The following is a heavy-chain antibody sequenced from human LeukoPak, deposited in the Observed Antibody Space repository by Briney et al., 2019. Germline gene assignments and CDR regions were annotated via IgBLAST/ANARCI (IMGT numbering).Heavy chain of an antibody. D-gene: IGHD3/OR15-3a*01. Sequence: GGSLRLSCAASGFPFSSHGMSWVRQAPGKGPEWVSSISSGSDYTFYADSVRGRFTIFRDNSKNTMYLQMNSLRVGDTAVYYCAKIGVIGHWYYDLWGRGTLVSVSS. CDR3: AKIGVIGHWYYDL. J-gene: IGHJ2*01. CDR1: GFPFSSHG. CDR2: ISSGSDYT. V-gene: IGHV3-23*01.